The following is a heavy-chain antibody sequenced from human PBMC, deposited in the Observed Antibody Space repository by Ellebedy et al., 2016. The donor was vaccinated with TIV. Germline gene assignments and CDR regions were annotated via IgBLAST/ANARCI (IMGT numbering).Heavy chain of an antibody. CDR2: IDWDDDE. CDR3: ARMIRAVARKSSSSTDYGMDV. D-gene: IGHD6-19*01. Sequence: SGPTLVKPTQTLTLTCTFSGFSLTTDGMCVSWIRQPSGKALEWLARIDWDDDEFYRTSLKTRLTISKDTSKNQVVLRVTNMDPDDTATYYCARMIRAVARKSSSSTDYGMDVWGPGTTVTASS. V-gene: IGHV2-70*17. CDR1: GFSLTTDGMC. J-gene: IGHJ6*02.